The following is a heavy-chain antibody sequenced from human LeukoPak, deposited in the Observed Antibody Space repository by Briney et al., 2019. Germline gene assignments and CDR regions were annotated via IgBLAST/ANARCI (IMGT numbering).Heavy chain of an antibody. CDR1: GFTFSSYA. Sequence: PGRSLRLSCAASGFTFSSYAMHWVRQAPGKGLEWVAVISYDGSNKYYADSVKGRFTISRDNSKNTLYLQMNSLRAEDTAVYYCARAVGASLDYWGQGTLVTVSS. D-gene: IGHD1-26*01. J-gene: IGHJ4*02. CDR3: ARAVGASLDY. CDR2: ISYDGSNK. V-gene: IGHV3-30-3*01.